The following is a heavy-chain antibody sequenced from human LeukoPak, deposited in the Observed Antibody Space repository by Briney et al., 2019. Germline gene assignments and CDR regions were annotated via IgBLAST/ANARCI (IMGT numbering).Heavy chain of an antibody. Sequence: PGESLRLSCTTSGFTFSSYAMTWVRQAPGKGLEWVSVISGSGDSTYHADSVKGRFTISRDNSKDTLYLQMNSLSAEDTAVYYCAKAITSSAYSSAKYWGQGTLVTVSS. V-gene: IGHV3-23*01. D-gene: IGHD6-25*01. J-gene: IGHJ4*02. CDR1: GFTFSSYA. CDR2: ISGSGDST. CDR3: AKAITSSAYSSAKY.